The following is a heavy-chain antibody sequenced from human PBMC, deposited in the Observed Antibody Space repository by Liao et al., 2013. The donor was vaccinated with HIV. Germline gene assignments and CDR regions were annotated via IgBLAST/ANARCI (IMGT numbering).Heavy chain of an antibody. V-gene: IGHV4-39*07. CDR2: IYYSGST. CDR1: GGSISSSSYY. CDR3: ARVVGTPDAFDI. J-gene: IGHJ3*02. D-gene: IGHD2-21*01. Sequence: QLQLQESGPGLVKPSETLSLTCTVSGGSISSSSYYWGWIRQPPGKGLEWIGSIYYSGSTYYNPSLKSRVTISVDTSKNQFSLKLSSVTAADTAVYYCARVVGTPDAFDIWGQGTMVTVSS.